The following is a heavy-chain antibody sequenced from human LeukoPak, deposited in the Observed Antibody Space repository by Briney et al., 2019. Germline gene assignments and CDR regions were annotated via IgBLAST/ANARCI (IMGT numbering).Heavy chain of an antibody. D-gene: IGHD3-16*02. V-gene: IGHV4-34*01. CDR1: GGSFSGYY. CDR3: AHGITFGGVIAPPPDY. Sequence: SETLSLTCAVYGGSFSGYYWSWIRQPPGKGLEWLGEINHSGSTNYNPSLKSRVTISVDTSKNQFSLKLSSVTAADTAVYYCAHGITFGGVIAPPPDYWGQGTLVTVSS. CDR2: INHSGST. J-gene: IGHJ4*02.